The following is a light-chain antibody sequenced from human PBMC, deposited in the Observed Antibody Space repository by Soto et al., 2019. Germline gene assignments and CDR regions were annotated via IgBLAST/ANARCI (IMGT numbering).Light chain of an antibody. CDR3: QQYNNWPPWVT. V-gene: IGKV3-15*01. CDR1: QSVSSN. CDR2: GAS. J-gene: IGKJ4*01. Sequence: EIVMTQSPATLSVSPGERATLSCRASQSVSSNLAWYQQKPGQAPRLLIYGASTRATGIPARLSGSGSGTEFTLTISSLQSEDFAVYYCQQYNNWPPWVTFGGGTKVEIK.